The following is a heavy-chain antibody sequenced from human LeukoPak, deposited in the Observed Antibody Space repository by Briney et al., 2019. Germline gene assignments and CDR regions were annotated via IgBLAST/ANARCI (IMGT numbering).Heavy chain of an antibody. Sequence: SETLSLTCTVSGGSISSSSAYWGWIRQPPGKGLEWIGSIYYSKNTYYNPSLKSRVTISADTSKNQVSLTLGSVSATDTAVYYCVSPRGFSYGYFDYWGQGTLVTVSS. CDR3: VSPRGFSYGYFDY. D-gene: IGHD5-18*01. CDR2: IYYSKNT. J-gene: IGHJ4*02. V-gene: IGHV4-39*01. CDR1: GGSISSSSAY.